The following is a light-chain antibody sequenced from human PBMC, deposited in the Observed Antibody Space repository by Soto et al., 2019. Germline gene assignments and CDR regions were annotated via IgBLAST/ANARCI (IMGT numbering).Light chain of an antibody. V-gene: IGKV3-11*01. CDR3: QQRASWPLLT. CDR1: QSVSKS. CDR2: DAS. Sequence: DIVLTQSPATLSLSPGERASLSCRASQSVSKSLAWYQQKPGQPPRLLIYDASTRATGIPARFTGSGSGTDFTLAISSLEPEDFAVSYCQQRASWPLLTFGGGTKVAIK. J-gene: IGKJ4*01.